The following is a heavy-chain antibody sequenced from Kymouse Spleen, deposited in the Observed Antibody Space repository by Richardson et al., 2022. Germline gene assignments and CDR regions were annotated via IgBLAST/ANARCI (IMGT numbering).Heavy chain of an antibody. J-gene: IGHJ4*02. Sequence: QLQLQESGPGLVKPSETLSLTCTVSGGSISSSSYYWGWIRQPPGKGLEWIGSIYYSGSTYYNPSLKSRVTISVDTSKNQFSLKLSSVTAADTAVYYCARHPQWLVFDYWGQGTLVTVSS. V-gene: IGHV4-39*01. CDR1: GGSISSSSYY. CDR2: IYYSGST. CDR3: ARHPQWLVFDY. D-gene: IGHD6-19*01.